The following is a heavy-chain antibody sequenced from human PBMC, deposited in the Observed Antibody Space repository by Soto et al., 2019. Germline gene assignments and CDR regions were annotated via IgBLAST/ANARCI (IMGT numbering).Heavy chain of an antibody. J-gene: IGHJ5*02. D-gene: IGHD6-6*01. CDR2: ISGSGGST. Sequence: GGSLRLSCAASGFTFSSYAMSWVRQAPGKGLEWVSAISGSGGSTYYADSVKGRFTISRDNSKNTLYLQMNSLRAEDTAVYYCAKDPSIAARFDYGWFDPWGQGTLVTVSS. V-gene: IGHV3-23*01. CDR3: AKDPSIAARFDYGWFDP. CDR1: GFTFSSYA.